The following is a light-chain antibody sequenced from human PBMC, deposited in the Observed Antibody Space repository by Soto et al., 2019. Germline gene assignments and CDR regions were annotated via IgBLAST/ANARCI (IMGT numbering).Light chain of an antibody. CDR3: QQSYTLFT. CDR2: AAS. J-gene: IGKJ3*01. V-gene: IGKV1-39*01. CDR1: QSISSY. Sequence: DIQMTQSPSSLSASVGDRVTITCRASQSISSYLNWYQQKPGKAPKLLIYAASSLQSGVPSRFSGSGSGTDFTLTIRSLQPEDFATYYCQQSYTLFTFGPGTKVDI.